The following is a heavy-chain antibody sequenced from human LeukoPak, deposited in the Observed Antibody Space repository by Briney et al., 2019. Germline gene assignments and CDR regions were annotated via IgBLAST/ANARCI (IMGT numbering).Heavy chain of an antibody. Sequence: TLETLSLTCAGYGGSFRGYYWSWIRQSPGKGLVWIGEINHIGGTNYNPALKSRVTISLDTSKNQFSLNLSSVTAADTAIYYCARVCGSSWRAFDYWGHGTLVTVSS. V-gene: IGHV4-34*01. CDR1: GGSFRGYY. J-gene: IGHJ4*01. CDR3: ARVCGSSWRAFDY. CDR2: INHIGGT. D-gene: IGHD6-13*01.